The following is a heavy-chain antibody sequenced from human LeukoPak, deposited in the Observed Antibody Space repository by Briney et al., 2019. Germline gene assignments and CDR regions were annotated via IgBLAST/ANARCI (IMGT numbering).Heavy chain of an antibody. J-gene: IGHJ6*02. Sequence: ASVKVSCKASGYTFTSYGISWVRQAPGQGLEWMGWIGAYNGNTNYAQKLQGRVTMTTDTSTSTAYMELRSLRSDDTAVYYCARVTSSGYYLLYYYGMDVWGQGTTVTVSS. CDR3: ARVTSSGYYLLYYYGMDV. CDR2: IGAYNGNT. D-gene: IGHD3-22*01. CDR1: GYTFTSYG. V-gene: IGHV1-18*01.